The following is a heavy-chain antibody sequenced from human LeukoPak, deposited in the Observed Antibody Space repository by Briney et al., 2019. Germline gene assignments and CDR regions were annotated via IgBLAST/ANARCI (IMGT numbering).Heavy chain of an antibody. V-gene: IGHV3-73*01. J-gene: IGHJ6*02. CDR2: IRSKANSYAT. Sequence: GGSLKLSCAASVFTFSGSAMHWVRQASGKGLEWVGRIRSKANSYATAYAASVKGRFTISRDGSKNTAYLQMNSLKTEDTAVYYCTRHGNIVGADYYYYGMDVWGQGTTVTVSS. CDR3: TRHGNIVGADYYYYGMDV. D-gene: IGHD1-26*01. CDR1: VFTFSGSA.